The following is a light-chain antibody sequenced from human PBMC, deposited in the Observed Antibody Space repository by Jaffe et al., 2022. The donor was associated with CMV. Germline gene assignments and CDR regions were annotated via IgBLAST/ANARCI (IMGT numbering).Light chain of an antibody. CDR2: SNN. CDR3: AAWDDSLNAV. CDR1: SSNIGSNT. Sequence: QSVLTQPPSASGTPGQRVTISCSGSSSNIGSNTVNWYQQLPGTAPKLLIHSNNQRPSGVPDRFSGSKSGTSASLAISGLQSEDEADYYCAAWDDSLNAVFGGGTKLTVL. J-gene: IGLJ2*01. V-gene: IGLV1-44*01.